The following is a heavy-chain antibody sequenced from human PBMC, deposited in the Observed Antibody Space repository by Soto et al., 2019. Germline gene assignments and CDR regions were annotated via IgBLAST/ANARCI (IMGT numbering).Heavy chain of an antibody. CDR2: ISSSSSYI. J-gene: IGHJ6*02. CDR1: GFIFTSYS. Sequence: GGSLRLSCAASGFIFTSYSMNWVRQAPGKGLEWVSSISSSSSYIYYADSVKGRFTISRDNAKNSLYPQMSSLRAEDTAVYYCARDSGSSSDYYGMDVWGQGTTVTVSS. D-gene: IGHD6-13*01. CDR3: ARDSGSSSDYYGMDV. V-gene: IGHV3-21*01.